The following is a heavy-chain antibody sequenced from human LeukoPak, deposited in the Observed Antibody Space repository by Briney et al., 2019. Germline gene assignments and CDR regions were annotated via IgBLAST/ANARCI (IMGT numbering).Heavy chain of an antibody. J-gene: IGHJ4*02. V-gene: IGHV3-53*01. CDR1: GFAVSSNY. CDR2: IYSGGST. Sequence: PGGSLRLSCAASGFAVSSNYMSWVRQAPGKGLEWVSVIYSGGSTYYADSVKGRFTISRDNSKNTLYLQMNSLRAEDTAVYYCARDILRYFDYWGQGTLVTVSS. CDR3: ARDILRYFDY. D-gene: IGHD3-9*01.